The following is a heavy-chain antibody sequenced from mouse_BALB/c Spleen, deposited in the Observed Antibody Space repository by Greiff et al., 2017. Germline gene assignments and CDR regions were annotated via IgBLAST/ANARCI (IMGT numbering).Heavy chain of an antibody. Sequence: EVKLMESGGGLVKPGGSLKLSCAASGFTFSSYAMSWVRQSPEKRLEWVAEISSGGSYTYYPDTVTGRFTISRDNAKNTLYLEMSSLRSEDTAMYYCARRITKGYFDYWGQGTTLTVSS. J-gene: IGHJ2*01. CDR2: ISSGGSYT. V-gene: IGHV5-9-4*01. CDR1: GFTFSSYA. CDR3: ARRITKGYFDY. D-gene: IGHD1-1*01.